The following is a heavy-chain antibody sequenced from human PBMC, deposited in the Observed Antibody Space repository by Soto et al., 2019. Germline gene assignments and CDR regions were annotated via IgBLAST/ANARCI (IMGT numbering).Heavy chain of an antibody. V-gene: IGHV3-30*18. D-gene: IGHD1-1*01. CDR3: AKVSRTAGNFDY. J-gene: IGHJ4*02. Sequence: TGGSLRLSCAASGFTFSSYGMHWVRQAPGKGLEWVAVISYDGSNKYYADPVKGRFTISRDNSKNTLYLQMNSLRAEDTAVYYCAKVSRTAGNFDYWGQGTLVTVSS. CDR1: GFTFSSYG. CDR2: ISYDGSNK.